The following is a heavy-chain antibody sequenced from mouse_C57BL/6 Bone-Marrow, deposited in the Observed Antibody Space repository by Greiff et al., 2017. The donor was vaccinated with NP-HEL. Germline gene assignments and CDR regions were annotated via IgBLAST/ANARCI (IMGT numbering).Heavy chain of an antibody. Sequence: QVQLKESGAELVRPGASVTLSCKASGYTFTDYEMHWVKQTPVHGLEWLGAIDPETGGTAYNQKFKGKAILTADKSSSTAYMELRSLTSEDSAVYYCTRRYYYGSSFYAMDYWGQGTSVTVSS. CDR1: GYTFTDYE. CDR2: IDPETGGT. V-gene: IGHV1-15*01. J-gene: IGHJ4*01. D-gene: IGHD1-1*01. CDR3: TRRYYYGSSFYAMDY.